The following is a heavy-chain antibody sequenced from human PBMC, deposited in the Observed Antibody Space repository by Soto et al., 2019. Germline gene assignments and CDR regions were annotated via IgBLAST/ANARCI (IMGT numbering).Heavy chain of an antibody. V-gene: IGHV3-30-3*01. CDR1: GFTFSSYA. Sequence: QLQLPESGGGVAQPGRSLRLSCAASGFTFSSYALHWVRQAPGKGLEWVAVISYDGSNKYYADSVKGRFTISRDNSTNTLYLQVNCLRAEGTTVYYSARRPGLYGGSIGAEDFPHWGQGTLGTVSS. J-gene: IGHJ1*01. CDR2: ISYDGSNK. CDR3: ARRPGLYGGSIGAEDFPH. D-gene: IGHD2-15*01.